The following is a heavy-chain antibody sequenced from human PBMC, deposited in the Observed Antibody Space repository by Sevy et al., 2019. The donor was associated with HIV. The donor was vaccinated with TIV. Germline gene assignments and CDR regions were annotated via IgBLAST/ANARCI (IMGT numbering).Heavy chain of an antibody. V-gene: IGHV3-23*01. D-gene: IGHD2-8*01. Sequence: GGSLRLSCAASGFTFSKYSMSWVRQPPGKGLGWVSTLFFGLGELNYADSVKGGFTISRDNSKSSVYLQMNNLRPEDTAVYYCAREGCTKPHDYWGQGTLVTVSS. CDR2: LFFGLGEL. J-gene: IGHJ4*02. CDR3: AREGCTKPHDY. CDR1: GFTFSKYS.